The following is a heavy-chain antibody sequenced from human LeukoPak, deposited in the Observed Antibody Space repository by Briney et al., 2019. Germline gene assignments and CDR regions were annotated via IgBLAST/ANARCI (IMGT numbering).Heavy chain of an antibody. CDR3: ARDDGSGWYYFDY. CDR1: GFTFSSYA. J-gene: IGHJ4*02. Sequence: GGSLRLSCAASGFTFSSYAMSWVRQAPGKGLEWVSAISGSGGSTYYADSVKGRFTISRDNSKNTLYLQMNSLRAEDTAVYYCARDDGSGWYYFDYWGQGTLVTVSS. D-gene: IGHD6-19*01. CDR2: ISGSGGST. V-gene: IGHV3-23*01.